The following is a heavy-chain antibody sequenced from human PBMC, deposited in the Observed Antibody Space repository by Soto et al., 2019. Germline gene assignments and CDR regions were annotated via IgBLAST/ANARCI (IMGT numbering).Heavy chain of an antibody. J-gene: IGHJ4*02. Sequence: VASVKVSCKASGGTFYTYTFSWVRQAPGQGLEWTGSITPIYPTTNYAEKFQGRLTVTADGSTNTAYMELNSLTSEDTAVYYCARIPRYSFPTSDDLDSWGQGTLVTVSS. CDR2: ITPIYPTT. D-gene: IGHD5-18*01. CDR3: ARIPRYSFPTSDDLDS. V-gene: IGHV1-69*13. CDR1: GGTFYTYT.